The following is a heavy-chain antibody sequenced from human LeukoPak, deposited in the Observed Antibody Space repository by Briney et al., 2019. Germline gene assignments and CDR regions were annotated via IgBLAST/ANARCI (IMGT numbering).Heavy chain of an antibody. D-gene: IGHD2-2*01. V-gene: IGHV3-23*01. J-gene: IGHJ4*02. CDR1: GFTFSTYA. Sequence: GGSLRLSCVASGFTFSTYALSWVRQAPGKGLEWVSAISSSGGSPYYADSVNGRFTISRDNSKNTLYLQMNSLRAEDTALYYCAKDQALSLSSSRALDYWGQGTLVTVSS. CDR2: ISSSGGSP. CDR3: AKDQALSLSSSRALDY.